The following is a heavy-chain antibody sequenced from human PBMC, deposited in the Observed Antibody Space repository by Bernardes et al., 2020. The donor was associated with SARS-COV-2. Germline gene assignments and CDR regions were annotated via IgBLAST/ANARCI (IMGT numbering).Heavy chain of an antibody. D-gene: IGHD3-3*01. CDR1: DYTFTNYW. CDR2: IYPGDSDT. Sequence: GESLKISCKGSDYTFTNYWIGWVRQMPGKGLEWMGIIYPGDSDTKYSPSFQGRITISADKSVNTAYLQWSSLKASDTAIYYCARDLGDFRSYHYSGMDVWGQGTTVTVSS. CDR3: ARDLGDFRSYHYSGMDV. V-gene: IGHV5-51*01. J-gene: IGHJ6*02.